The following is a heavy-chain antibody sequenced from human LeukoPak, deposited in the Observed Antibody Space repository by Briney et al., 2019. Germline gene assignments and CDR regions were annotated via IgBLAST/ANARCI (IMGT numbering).Heavy chain of an antibody. Sequence: GASVKVSCKASGYTFTSYAMHWVRQAPGQRLEWMGWINAGNGNTKYSQKFQGRVTTTRDTSASTAYIELSSLRSEDTAVYYCARGGVLEWLRWFDPWGQGTLVTVSS. V-gene: IGHV1-3*01. J-gene: IGHJ5*02. CDR2: INAGNGNT. CDR1: GYTFTSYA. CDR3: ARGGVLEWLRWFDP. D-gene: IGHD3-3*01.